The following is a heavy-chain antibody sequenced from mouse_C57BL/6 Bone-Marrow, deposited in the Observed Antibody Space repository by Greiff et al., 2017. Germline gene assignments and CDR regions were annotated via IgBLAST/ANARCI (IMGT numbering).Heavy chain of an antibody. V-gene: IGHV1-53*01. CDR2: INPSNGGT. CDR1: GYTFTSSW. D-gene: IGHD1-2*01. Sequence: QVQLKQPGTELVKPGASVKLSCKASGYTFTSSWMHWVKQRPGQGLEWIGNINPSNGGTNYNEKFKSKATLTVDKSSSTAYMQLSSLTSEDSAVYYCAGFRYFGYIDYWGQGTTLTVSS. J-gene: IGHJ2*01. CDR3: AGFRYFGYIDY.